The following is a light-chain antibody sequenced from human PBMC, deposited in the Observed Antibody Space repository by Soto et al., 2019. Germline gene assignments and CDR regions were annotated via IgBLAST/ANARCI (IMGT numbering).Light chain of an antibody. CDR3: CSHAGSYTYV. Sequence: QSVLTQPRSVSGSPGQSVTISCTGTSSDVGDYNYVSWNQQHPGKVPKVMIYDVSKRPSGVPDRFSGSKSGNTASLTISGLQAEDEADYYCCSHAGSYTYVFGTGTKVTVL. J-gene: IGLJ1*01. CDR1: SSDVGDYNY. CDR2: DVS. V-gene: IGLV2-11*01.